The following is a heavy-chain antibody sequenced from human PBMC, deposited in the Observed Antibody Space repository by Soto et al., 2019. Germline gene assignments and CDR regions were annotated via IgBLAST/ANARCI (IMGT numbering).Heavy chain of an antibody. J-gene: IGHJ5*02. Sequence: QVQLVQSGAEVKKPGASVKVSCKASGYNFNTYGFSWVRQAPGQGREWVGWIGAYNGNTKYAQNFHGRVTITTDTSTRTADMELRSLTSDDTAVYYCARWSSTGPDNWFDPWGQGTLVTVSS. CDR2: IGAYNGNT. CDR1: GYNFNTYG. V-gene: IGHV1-18*01. D-gene: IGHD6-13*01. CDR3: ARWSSTGPDNWFDP.